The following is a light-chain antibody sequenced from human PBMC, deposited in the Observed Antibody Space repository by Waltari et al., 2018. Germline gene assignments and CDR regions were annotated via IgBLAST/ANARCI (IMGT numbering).Light chain of an antibody. CDR3: QQYGSSPYT. Sequence: EIVLTQSPATLSLSPGDRATLSCRTSPSVSSNNLAWYQQKPGQAPRLLIYGISSRATGIPDRFSGSGSGTDFTLTISRLDPEDFAVYYCQQYGSSPYTFGRGTKLEIK. J-gene: IGKJ2*01. CDR2: GIS. V-gene: IGKV3-20*01. CDR1: PSVSSNN.